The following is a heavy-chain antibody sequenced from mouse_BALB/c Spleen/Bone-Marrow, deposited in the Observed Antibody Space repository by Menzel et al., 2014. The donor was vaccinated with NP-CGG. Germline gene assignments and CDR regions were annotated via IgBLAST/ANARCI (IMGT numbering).Heavy chain of an antibody. CDR1: GYAFSSYW. CDR3: AFGNYDFDY. CDR2: IYPGDGDN. Sequence: LVESGAELVRPGSSVQISCKASGYAFSSYWMNWVKQRPGQGLEWLGQIYPGDGDNNYSGKFKGKATLTADEYSSTDYMQPSSLTSEDSAVYVCAFGNYDFDYWGQGTTLTVSS. D-gene: IGHD2-1*01. V-gene: IGHV1-80*01. J-gene: IGHJ2*01.